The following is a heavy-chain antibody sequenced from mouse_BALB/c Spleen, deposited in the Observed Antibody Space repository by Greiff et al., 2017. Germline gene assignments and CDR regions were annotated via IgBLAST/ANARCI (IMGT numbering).Heavy chain of an antibody. V-gene: IGHV5-6*01. CDR3: ARGTTVVGRGNYAMDY. CDR2: ISSGGSYT. D-gene: IGHD1-1*01. J-gene: IGHJ4*01. Sequence: EVKLQESGGDLVKPGGSLKLSCAASGFTFSSYGMSWVRQTPDKRLEWVATISSGGSYTYYPDSVKGRFTISRDNAKNTLYLQMSSLKSEDTAMYYSARGTTVVGRGNYAMDYWGQGTSVTVSS. CDR1: GFTFSSYG.